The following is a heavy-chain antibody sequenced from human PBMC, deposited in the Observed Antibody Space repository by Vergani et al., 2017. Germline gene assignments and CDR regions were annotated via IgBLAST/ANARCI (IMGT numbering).Heavy chain of an antibody. V-gene: IGHV3-30*02. Sequence: VQLLESGGGLVQPGGSLRLSCAASGFTFSSYGMHWVRQAPGKGLEWVAFIRDDGSNKYYADSVKGRFTSSRDNSKNTLYLQMNSLRAEDTAVYYCAMGWDYGDYGWYLDYWGQGTLVTVSS. CDR1: GFTFSSYG. CDR3: AMGWDYGDYGWYLDY. J-gene: IGHJ4*02. D-gene: IGHD4-17*01. CDR2: IRDDGSNK.